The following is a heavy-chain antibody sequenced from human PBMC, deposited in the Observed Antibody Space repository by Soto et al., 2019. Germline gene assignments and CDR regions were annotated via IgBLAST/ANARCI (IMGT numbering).Heavy chain of an antibody. D-gene: IGHD3-10*01. CDR1: GGSISSGGYY. V-gene: IGHV4-31*03. Sequence: QVQLQESGPGLVKPSQTLSLTCTVSGGSISSGGYYWSWIRQHPGKGLEWIGYIYYSGSTYYNPSLKSRVTISVDTSKNQFSLKLSSVTAADPAVYYCASGVYGSGNGGWFDPLGQGTLVTVSS. J-gene: IGHJ5*02. CDR2: IYYSGST. CDR3: ASGVYGSGNGGWFDP.